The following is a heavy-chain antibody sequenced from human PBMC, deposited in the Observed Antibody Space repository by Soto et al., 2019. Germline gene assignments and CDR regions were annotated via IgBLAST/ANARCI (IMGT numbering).Heavy chain of an antibody. CDR2: IYPGDSDT. CDR1: GYSFTNYW. Sequence: GESLKISCKGSGYSFTNYWIAWVRQMPGKGLEWMGIIYPGDSDTTYSPSFQGQVTFSADKSISTAYLQWSSLKASDTATYFCARHLLHDYSNSFFYYGMDVWGQGTTVTVSS. D-gene: IGHD4-4*01. J-gene: IGHJ6*02. CDR3: ARHLLHDYSNSFFYYGMDV. V-gene: IGHV5-51*01.